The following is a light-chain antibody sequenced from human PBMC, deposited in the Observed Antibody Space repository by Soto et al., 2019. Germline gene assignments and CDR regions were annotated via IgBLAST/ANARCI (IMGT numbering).Light chain of an antibody. V-gene: IGKV3D-15*01. Sequence: VVLTQSPATLSLSPGDRATLSCRASRHVYINALGWYQQKPGRTPTLLIYGASTRATDIPDRFSATGSGTDFSLTISSLQSEDFAVYYCQQYNNWPPYTFGQGTKLAIK. CDR2: GAS. CDR1: RHVYINA. CDR3: QQYNNWPPYT. J-gene: IGKJ2*01.